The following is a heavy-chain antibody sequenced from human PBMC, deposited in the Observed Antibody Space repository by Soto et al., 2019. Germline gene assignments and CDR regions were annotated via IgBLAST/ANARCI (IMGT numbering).Heavy chain of an antibody. Sequence: EVQLLESGGALVQPGGSLRLSCVASGFPFSRYAMTWVRQAPGKGLEWVSAISATNNRNTYYADSVKGRFTISRDNSKNTLYLQMNSLRAEDTAVYYCTKDHVIIVEPAALDYWGQGTLVTVSS. V-gene: IGHV3-23*01. CDR3: TKDHVIIVEPAALDY. CDR1: GFPFSRYA. CDR2: ISATNNRNT. J-gene: IGHJ4*02. D-gene: IGHD2-2*01.